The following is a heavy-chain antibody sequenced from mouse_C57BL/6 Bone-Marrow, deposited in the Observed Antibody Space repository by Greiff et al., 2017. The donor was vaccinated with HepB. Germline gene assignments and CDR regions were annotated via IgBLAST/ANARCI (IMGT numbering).Heavy chain of an antibody. CDR3: ARLDYGSSGAMDY. V-gene: IGHV2-6*03. CDR1: GFSLTSYG. D-gene: IGHD1-1*01. Sequence: VKVVESGPGLVAPSQSLSITCTVSGFSLTSYGVHWVRQPPGKGLEWLVVIWSDGSTTYNSALKSRLSISKDNSKSQVFLKMNSLQTDDTAMYYCARLDYGSSGAMDYWGQGTSVTVSS. J-gene: IGHJ4*01. CDR2: IWSDGST.